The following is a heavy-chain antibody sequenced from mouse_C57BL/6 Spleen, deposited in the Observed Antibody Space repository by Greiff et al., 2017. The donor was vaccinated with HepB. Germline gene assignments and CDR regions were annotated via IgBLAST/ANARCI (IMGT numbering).Heavy chain of an antibody. CDR2: ISYDGST. V-gene: IGHV3-6*01. D-gene: IGHD2-2*01. J-gene: IGHJ4*01. CDR1: GYTFTSGYY. CDR3: AREGGLRLEDYAMDY. Sequence: EVQLQESGPGLVKPSQSLSLTCSATGYTFTSGYYWYWIRQSPGNILEWMGYISYDGSTNYNPSFKNRISITRDTSKNQFYMKLNTVTTEDTATYYCAREGGLRLEDYAMDYWGQGTSVTVSS.